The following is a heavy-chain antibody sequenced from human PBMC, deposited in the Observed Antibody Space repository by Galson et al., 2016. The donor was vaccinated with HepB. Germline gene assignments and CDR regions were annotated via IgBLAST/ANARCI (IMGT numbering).Heavy chain of an antibody. CDR1: GCRFSDYD. CDR3: ARAIPYQLLTEF. D-gene: IGHD2-2*01. V-gene: IGHV1-8*01. Sequence: SVKVSCKASGCRFSDYDFAWVRQAPGQGLEWMGWMNPNSGNTGYAQRLRGRIAMTSDASINTAYMELNSLRSEDTAVYYCARAIPYQLLTEFWGRGTLITVSS. J-gene: IGHJ4*02. CDR2: MNPNSGNT.